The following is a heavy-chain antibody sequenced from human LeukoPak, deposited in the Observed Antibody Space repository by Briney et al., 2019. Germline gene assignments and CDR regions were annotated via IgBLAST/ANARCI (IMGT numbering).Heavy chain of an antibody. Sequence: GASVKVSCKASGYTFTSYGISWVRQAPGQGLEWMGWISAYNGNTNYAQKLQGRVTMTTDTSTSTAYMELRSLRSDDTAVYYCASTRGGFLEWLPPPDAFDIWGQGTMVTVSS. V-gene: IGHV1-18*01. CDR1: GYTFTSYG. J-gene: IGHJ3*02. CDR2: ISAYNGNT. CDR3: ASTRGGFLEWLPPPDAFDI. D-gene: IGHD3-3*01.